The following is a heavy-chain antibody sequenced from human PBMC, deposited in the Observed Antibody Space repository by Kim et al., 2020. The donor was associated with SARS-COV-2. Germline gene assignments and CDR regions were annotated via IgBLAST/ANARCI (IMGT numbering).Heavy chain of an antibody. J-gene: IGHJ6*02. CDR1: GGSISSGGYY. D-gene: IGHD3-9*01. CDR3: ARDRGNYDILTGYYGSGMDV. Sequence: SETLSLTCTVSGGSISSGGYYWSWIRQHPGKGLEWIGYIYYSGSTYYNPSLKSRVTISVDTSKNQFSLKLSSVTAADTAVYYCARDRGNYDILTGYYGSGMDVWGQGTTVTVSS. V-gene: IGHV4-31*03. CDR2: IYYSGST.